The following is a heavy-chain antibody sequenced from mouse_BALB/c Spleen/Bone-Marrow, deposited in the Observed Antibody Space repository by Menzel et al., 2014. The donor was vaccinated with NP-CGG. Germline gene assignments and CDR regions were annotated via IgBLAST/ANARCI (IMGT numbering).Heavy chain of an antibody. CDR2: INPSTGYT. J-gene: IGHJ3*01. Sequence: VQLQQSGAELAKPGASVKMSCKASGYTFTSYWMHWVKQRPGQSLEWIGYINPSTGYTEYNQKFKDKATLTADKSSSTAYMPLSSLESEDSAVYYCARNGGGFYGGFAYWGQGTLVTV. CDR3: ARNGGGFYGGFAY. D-gene: IGHD1-2*01. CDR1: GYTFTSYW. V-gene: IGHV1-7*01.